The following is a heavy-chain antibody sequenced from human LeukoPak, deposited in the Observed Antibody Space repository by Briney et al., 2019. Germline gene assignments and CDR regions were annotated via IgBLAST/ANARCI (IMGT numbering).Heavy chain of an antibody. CDR2: INPNTGGT. CDR3: AGRLGYCSSKNCPSP. CDR1: GYTLTDYY. V-gene: IGHV1-2*06. Sequence: ASVKVSCKASGYTLTDYYIHWVRQAPGQGLEWMGRINPNTGGTNYAQKFQGRVTMTRDTSISTAYMELSSLMSDDTAVYYCAGRLGYCSSKNCPSPWGQGTMVTVSS. J-gene: IGHJ3*01. D-gene: IGHD2-2*01.